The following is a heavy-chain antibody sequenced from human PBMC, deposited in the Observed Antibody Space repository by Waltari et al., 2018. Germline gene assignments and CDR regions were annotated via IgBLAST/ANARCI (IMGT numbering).Heavy chain of an antibody. CDR2: INPSGGST. CDR1: GYTFTSYY. V-gene: IGHV1-46*01. D-gene: IGHD2-15*01. CDR3: ARGDTQVVVADNWFDP. Sequence: QVQLVQSGAEVKKPGASVKVSCKASGYTFTSYYMHWVRQAPGQGLEWMGIINPSGGSTSYAQKFQGRVTMTRDTSTSTVYMELSSLRSEDTAVYYCARGDTQVVVADNWFDPWGQGTLVTVSS. J-gene: IGHJ5*02.